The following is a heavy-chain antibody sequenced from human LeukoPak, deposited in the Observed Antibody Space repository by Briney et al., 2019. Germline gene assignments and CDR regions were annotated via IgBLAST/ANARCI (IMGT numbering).Heavy chain of an antibody. V-gene: IGHV3-23*01. CDR3: SKSYSSGWYFGNGMDV. J-gene: IGHJ6*02. CDR2: LSGSGVST. CDR1: GFTFSSYA. Sequence: GGSLRLSCAASGFTFSSYAMSWVRQAPGKGLEWVSTLSGSGVSTYYGDSVKGRFTISRDNSKNTLSLQMNRLRAEDAAVYYCSKSYSSGWYFGNGMDVWGQGTTVIVSS. D-gene: IGHD6-19*01.